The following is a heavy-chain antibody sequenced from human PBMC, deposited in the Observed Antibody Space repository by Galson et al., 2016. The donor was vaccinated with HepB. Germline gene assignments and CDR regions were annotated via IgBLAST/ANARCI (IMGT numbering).Heavy chain of an antibody. V-gene: IGHV4-4*02. Sequence: SETLSLTCAVSGDSISNNYWWAWARQFPGQGLEWIGEIYQTGTAHYNPSFTSRATISIDKSKNEISLRLASVTAADTALYYCTRGTLGSVATMAFDNWGQGTLVTVSS. CDR2: IYQTGTA. J-gene: IGHJ4*02. CDR1: GDSISNNYW. D-gene: IGHD4/OR15-4a*01. CDR3: TRGTLGSVATMAFDN.